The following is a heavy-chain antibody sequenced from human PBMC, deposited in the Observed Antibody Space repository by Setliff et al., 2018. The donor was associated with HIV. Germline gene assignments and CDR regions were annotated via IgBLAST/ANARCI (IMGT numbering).Heavy chain of an antibody. CDR3: ARSIVPVASGYYYFDY. Sequence: SETLSLTCAVSGYSIKSGHFWGWIRQAPGKGLEWIGSIYLTGVTFYSPSLKSRASISVDTSKNQFSLRLSSVAAGDTAVYYCARSIVPVASGYYYFDYWGQGTLVTVSS. J-gene: IGHJ4*02. D-gene: IGHD3-3*01. CDR1: GYSIKSGHF. V-gene: IGHV4-38-2*01. CDR2: IYLTGVT.